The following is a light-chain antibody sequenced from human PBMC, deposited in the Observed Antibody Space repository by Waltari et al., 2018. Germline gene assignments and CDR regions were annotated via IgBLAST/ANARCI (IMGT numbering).Light chain of an antibody. V-gene: IGKV1-5*03. CDR3: QHYNNYSPWT. J-gene: IGKJ1*01. Sequence: DIQMTQSPSTLSASVGDRVTITCRASQNINSWLAGYQQKPGKAPKLLIYKASSLESGVPSRFSGSGSGTEFTLTITSLQPDDFATYFCQHYNNYSPWTFGQGTKVEVK. CDR2: KAS. CDR1: QNINSW.